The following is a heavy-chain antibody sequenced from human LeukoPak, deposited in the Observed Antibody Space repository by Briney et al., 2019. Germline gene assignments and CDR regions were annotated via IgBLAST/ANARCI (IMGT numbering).Heavy chain of an antibody. CDR1: GYTFTSYD. J-gene: IGHJ4*02. V-gene: IGHV1-8*01. D-gene: IGHD6-19*01. CDR3: ARAKQWLKAQDY. CDR2: MNPNSGNT. Sequence: ASVKVSCKASGYTFTSYDINWVRQPTGQGLEWMGWMNPNSGNTGYAQKFQGRVTMTRNTSISTAYMELSSLRSEDTAVYYCARAKQWLKAQDYWGQGTLVTVSS.